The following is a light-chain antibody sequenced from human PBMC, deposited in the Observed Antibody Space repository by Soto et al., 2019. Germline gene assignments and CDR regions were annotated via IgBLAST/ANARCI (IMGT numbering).Light chain of an antibody. CDR2: DVS. J-gene: IGLJ2*01. Sequence: QSVLTQPASVSGSPGQSITISCTGTSSDVGGYNYVSWYQQHPGKAPKLMIYDVSNRPSGVSNRFSGSKSGNTASLTISGHQDEDEDDYYYSSYTSSSVVFGGGTKLTVL. CDR1: SSDVGGYNY. V-gene: IGLV2-14*01. CDR3: SSYTSSSVV.